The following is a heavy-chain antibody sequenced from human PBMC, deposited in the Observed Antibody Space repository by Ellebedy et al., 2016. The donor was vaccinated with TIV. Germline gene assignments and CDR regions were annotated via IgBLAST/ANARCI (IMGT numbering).Heavy chain of an antibody. CDR2: ISHDGSNK. D-gene: IGHD6-13*01. J-gene: IGHJ4*02. CDR1: GFTFSSYG. Sequence: GESLKISCAASGFTFSSYGMHWVRQVPGKGLEWVAVISHDGSNKYYADSVKGRFTISRDNSKNTLSLQMNSLRADDTAVYFCAKYFETYSVISSWYKDYWGQGTLVTVSS. CDR3: AKYFETYSVISSWYKDY. V-gene: IGHV3-30*18.